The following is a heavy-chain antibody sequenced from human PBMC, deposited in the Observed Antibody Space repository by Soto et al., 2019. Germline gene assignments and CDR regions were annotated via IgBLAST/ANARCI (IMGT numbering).Heavy chain of an antibody. CDR2: IIPIFGTA. CDR1: GGTFSSYA. V-gene: IGHV1-69*13. Sequence: SVKVSCKASGGTFSSYAISWVRQAPGQGLEWMGGIIPIFGTANYAQKFQGRVTITADESTSTAYMELSSLRSEDTAVYYCARDGASGSSSSWSTLYYYGMDVWGQGTTVTVSS. CDR3: ARDGASGSSSSWSTLYYYGMDV. J-gene: IGHJ6*02. D-gene: IGHD6-13*01.